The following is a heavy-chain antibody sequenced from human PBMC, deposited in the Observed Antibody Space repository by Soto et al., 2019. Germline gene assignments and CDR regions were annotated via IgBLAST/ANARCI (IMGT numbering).Heavy chain of an antibody. D-gene: IGHD5-18*01. CDR3: ARGDTAMVFAGPFDY. Sequence: GGSLRLSCAASGFTFSSYAMHWVRQAPGKGLEWVAVISYDGSNKYYADSVKGRFTISRDNSKNTLYLQMNSLRAEDTAVYYCARGDTAMVFAGPFDYWGQGTLVTVSS. V-gene: IGHV3-30-3*01. CDR2: ISYDGSNK. J-gene: IGHJ4*02. CDR1: GFTFSSYA.